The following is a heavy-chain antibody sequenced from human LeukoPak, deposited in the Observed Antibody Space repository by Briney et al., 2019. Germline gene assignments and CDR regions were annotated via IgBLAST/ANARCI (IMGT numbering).Heavy chain of an antibody. V-gene: IGHV3-30*03. CDR2: ISYDGSNK. Sequence: GGSLSLSCLASGFTFRSFGMHWVRQAPGTRLEWVALISYDGSNKNYADPVKGRFTISRDNSKNILYLQMNSLRVEDTAVYFCARGYGGNSAAFDIWGQGTMVTVSS. J-gene: IGHJ3*02. CDR3: ARGYGGNSAAFDI. CDR1: GFTFRSFG. D-gene: IGHD4-23*01.